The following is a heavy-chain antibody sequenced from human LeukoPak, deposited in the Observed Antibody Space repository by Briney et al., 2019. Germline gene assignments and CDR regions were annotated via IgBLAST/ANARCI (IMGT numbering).Heavy chain of an antibody. Sequence: SETLSLTCIVSGGSISSSIYYWAWVRQPPGKGLEWIGTVFYNGATQYSPSLRSRVTISIDTSKNQFSLKLSSVTAADTAVYYCARSHSGYDKAVDYWGQGTLVTVSS. CDR3: ARSHSGYDKAVDY. D-gene: IGHD5-12*01. J-gene: IGHJ4*02. V-gene: IGHV4-39*07. CDR2: VFYNGAT. CDR1: GGSISSSIYY.